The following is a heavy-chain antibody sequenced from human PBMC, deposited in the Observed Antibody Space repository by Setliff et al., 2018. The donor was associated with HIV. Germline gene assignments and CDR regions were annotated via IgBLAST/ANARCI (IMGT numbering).Heavy chain of an antibody. Sequence: ETLSLTCVVSHGSISSTSHYWGWVRQSPGRRLEWIGSIYYSGRTYYNPSLKSRVTMSVDTSTNQFPLDLTSVTAADTAVYFCAGEIAPAARLPNVGGPPPPGYYHYMDVWGKGTTVTVSS. D-gene: IGHD2-8*01. V-gene: IGHV4-39*06. J-gene: IGHJ6*03. CDR1: HGSISSTSHY. CDR3: AGEIAPAARLPNVGGPPPPGYYHYMDV. CDR2: IYYSGRT.